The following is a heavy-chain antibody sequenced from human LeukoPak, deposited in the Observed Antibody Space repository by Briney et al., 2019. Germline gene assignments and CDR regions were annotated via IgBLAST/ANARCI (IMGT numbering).Heavy chain of an antibody. CDR1: GYSFTSYW. CDR2: IYPGDSDT. V-gene: IGHV5-51*01. J-gene: IGHJ3*02. CDR3: ATGAYYYDSSENAFDI. D-gene: IGHD3-22*01. Sequence: HGESLKISCKGSGYSFTSYWIGWVRQMPGKGLEWMGIIYPGDSDTRYSPSFQGQVTISADKSISTAYLQWSSLKASDTAMYYCATGAYYYDSSENAFDIWGQGTMVTVSS.